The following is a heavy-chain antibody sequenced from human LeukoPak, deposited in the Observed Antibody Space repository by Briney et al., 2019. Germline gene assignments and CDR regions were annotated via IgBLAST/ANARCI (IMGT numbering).Heavy chain of an antibody. CDR3: AREIRSGYLHNWFAP. CDR2: IYYSGST. V-gene: IGHV4-39*07. Sequence: ASETLSLTCTVSGGSISSSSYYWGWIRQPPGKGLEWIGSIYYSGSTYYTPSLKSRVTISVDTSKNQFSLKPSSVTAADTAVYYCAREIRSGYLHNWFAPGGQGTLVTVSS. D-gene: IGHD3-22*01. J-gene: IGHJ5*02. CDR1: GGSISSSSYY.